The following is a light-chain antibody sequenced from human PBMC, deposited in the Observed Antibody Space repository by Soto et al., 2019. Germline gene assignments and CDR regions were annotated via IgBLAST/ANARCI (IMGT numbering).Light chain of an antibody. Sequence: QSVLTQPPSVSGAPGQRVTISCTGSSSNIGAGHVVHWYQQFPGRAPTLLMYGSTNRPSGVPDRFSGSKSGTSASLAITGLQAADEADYYRQSYDNSLRASVFGGGTKLTGL. CDR1: SSNIGAGHV. CDR2: GST. CDR3: QSYDNSLRASV. J-gene: IGLJ2*01. V-gene: IGLV1-40*01.